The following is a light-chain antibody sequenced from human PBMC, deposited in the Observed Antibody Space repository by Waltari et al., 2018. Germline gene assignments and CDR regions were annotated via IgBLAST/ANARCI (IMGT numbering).Light chain of an antibody. CDR3: QHYESLPVT. V-gene: IGKV3-20*01. CDR1: QSISKY. CDR2: HAS. Sequence: EIVLTQSPGTLSLSPGERATLSCRASQSISKYLAWYQQKPGQAPRLLIYHASSRAAGIPDRFSGSGSGTDFNLSISRLEPEDFAVYYCQHYESLPVTFGQGTKVEIQ. J-gene: IGKJ1*01.